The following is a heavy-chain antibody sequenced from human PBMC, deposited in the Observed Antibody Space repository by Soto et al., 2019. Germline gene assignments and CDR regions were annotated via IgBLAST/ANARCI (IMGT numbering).Heavy chain of an antibody. CDR3: ARDARDCSSTSCYGHYYYGMDV. J-gene: IGHJ6*02. D-gene: IGHD2-2*01. Sequence: ASVKVSCKASGYTFTGYYMHWVRQAPGQGLEWMGWINPNSGGTNYAQKFQGWVTMTRDTSISTAYMELSRLRSDDTAVYYCARDARDCSSTSCYGHYYYGMDVWGQGTTVTVSS. CDR1: GYTFTGYY. CDR2: INPNSGGT. V-gene: IGHV1-2*04.